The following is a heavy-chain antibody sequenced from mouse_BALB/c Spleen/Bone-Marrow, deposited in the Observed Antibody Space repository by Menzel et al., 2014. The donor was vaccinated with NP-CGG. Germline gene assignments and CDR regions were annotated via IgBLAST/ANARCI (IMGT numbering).Heavy chain of an antibody. CDR3: ARPLTGAYFDY. Sequence: EVKLMESGGGLVKPGGSLKLSCAASGFAFSSYDMSWVRQTPEKRLEWVATISSGGSYTYYPDSVKGRFTISRDNARNTLYLQMSSPRSEDTALYYCARPLTGAYFDYWGQGTTLTVSS. CDR1: GFAFSSYD. CDR2: ISSGGSYT. J-gene: IGHJ2*01. V-gene: IGHV5-9*02. D-gene: IGHD4-1*01.